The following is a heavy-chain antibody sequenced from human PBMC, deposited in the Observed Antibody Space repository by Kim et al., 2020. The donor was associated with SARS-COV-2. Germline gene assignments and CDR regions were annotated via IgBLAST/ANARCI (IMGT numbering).Heavy chain of an antibody. D-gene: IGHD2-2*01. J-gene: IGHJ6*03. V-gene: IGHV1-46*01. CDR3: ARDVEVYYYYYYMDV. Sequence: ARKFQRRVTMTRDTSTSTVYMELSSMRSEDTAVYYCARDVEVYYYYYYMDVWGKGTTVTVSS.